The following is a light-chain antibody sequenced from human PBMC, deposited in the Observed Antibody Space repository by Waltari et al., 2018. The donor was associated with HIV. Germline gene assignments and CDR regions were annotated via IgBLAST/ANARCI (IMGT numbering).Light chain of an antibody. Sequence: EIVLTQSPGTLSLSPGERATLPCRASQIVSGDHLAWYQQKPGQAPRLLIYGASTSATDVPERFSGSRSGTLFTLTINRLEPEDFAMYYCQQYGSSPCTFGRGTNLDIK. CDR2: GAS. J-gene: IGKJ2*02. V-gene: IGKV3-20*01. CDR3: QQYGSSPCT. CDR1: QIVSGDH.